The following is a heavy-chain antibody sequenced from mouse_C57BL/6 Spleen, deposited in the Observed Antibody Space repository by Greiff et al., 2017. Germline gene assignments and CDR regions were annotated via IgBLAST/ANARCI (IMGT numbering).Heavy chain of an antibody. D-gene: IGHD4-1*01. V-gene: IGHV3-6*01. J-gene: IGHJ1*03. Sequence: EVKLQESGPGLVKPSQSLSLTCSVTGYSITSGYYWNWIRQFPGNKLEWMGYISYDGSNNYNPSLKNRFSITRDTSKNQFFLKLNSVTTEDTATYYCARGGANWEGYFDVWGTGTTVTVSS. CDR1: GYSITSGYY. CDR2: ISYDGSN. CDR3: ARGGANWEGYFDV.